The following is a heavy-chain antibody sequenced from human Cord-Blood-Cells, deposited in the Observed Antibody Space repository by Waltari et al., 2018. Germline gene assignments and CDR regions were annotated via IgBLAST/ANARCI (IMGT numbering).Heavy chain of an antibody. V-gene: IGHV1-2*02. Sequence: QVQLVQSGAEVKKPGASVKVSCKASGYTFTGYYMHWVRQAPGQGLEWMGWINPNSGGTNYAQKFQGRVTMTRDTSISTAYMELSRLRSDDTALYYCARGDITIFGVVIPNWFDPWGQGTLVTVSS. CDR3: ARGDITIFGVVIPNWFDP. CDR1: GYTFTGYY. J-gene: IGHJ5*02. CDR2: INPNSGGT. D-gene: IGHD3-3*01.